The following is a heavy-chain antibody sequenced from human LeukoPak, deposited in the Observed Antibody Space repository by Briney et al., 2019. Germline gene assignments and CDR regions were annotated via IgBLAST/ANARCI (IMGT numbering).Heavy chain of an antibody. Sequence: GGSLRLSCAASVFTFSSYEMNWVRQAPGKGREGVSYISSSGSTIYYADSVKGRFTISRDNAKNSLYLQMNSLRAEDTAVYYCARVSGWYGMDVWGQGTTVTVSS. V-gene: IGHV3-48*03. CDR2: ISSSGSTI. CDR3: ARVSGWYGMDV. CDR1: VFTFSSYE. J-gene: IGHJ6*02. D-gene: IGHD6-19*01.